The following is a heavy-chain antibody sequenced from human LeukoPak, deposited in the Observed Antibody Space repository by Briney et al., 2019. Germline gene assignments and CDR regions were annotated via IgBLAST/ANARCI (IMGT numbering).Heavy chain of an antibody. J-gene: IGHJ4*02. D-gene: IGHD2-2*03. CDR3: AKEGGYCSSTSCYGRGAYFDY. Sequence: GGSLRLSCAASGFTFSSYAMRWVRQAPDKGLEWVAVISCDGSNKYYADSVKGRFTISRDNSKNTLYLQMNSLRAEDTAVYYCAKEGGYCSSTSCYGRGAYFDYWGQGTLVTVSS. CDR1: GFTFSSYA. CDR2: ISCDGSNK. V-gene: IGHV3-30*18.